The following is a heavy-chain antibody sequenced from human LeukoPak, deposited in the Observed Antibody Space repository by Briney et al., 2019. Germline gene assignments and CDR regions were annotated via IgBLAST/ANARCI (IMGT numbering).Heavy chain of an antibody. D-gene: IGHD2-2*01. CDR2: ISSDGNTI. CDR3: ARNLPARTDGWPLFDH. CDR1: GFTFSDDY. J-gene: IGHJ4*02. Sequence: GGSLRLSCAVSGFTFSDDYMSWIRQSPGKGPEWLSYISSDGNTIYYADSVKGRFTISRDNAKNSVYLQITNLRADDTALYYCARNLPARTDGWPLFDHWGQGTLVTVSS. V-gene: IGHV3-11*01.